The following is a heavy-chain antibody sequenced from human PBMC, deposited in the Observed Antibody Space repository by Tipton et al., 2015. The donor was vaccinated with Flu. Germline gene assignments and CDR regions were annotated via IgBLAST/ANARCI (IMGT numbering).Heavy chain of an antibody. CDR3: ARRDSGYDPEGY. Sequence: LRLSCTVSGDSISSGSYYWSWIRQPAGKGLEWIGRIYTHVNTNYNPSLKSRVTIAVDTSKNHFSLKLSSVTAADTAVYYCARRDSGYDPEGYWGQGTLVTVSS. D-gene: IGHD5-12*01. J-gene: IGHJ4*02. CDR1: GDSISSGSYY. CDR2: IYTHVNT. V-gene: IGHV4-61*02.